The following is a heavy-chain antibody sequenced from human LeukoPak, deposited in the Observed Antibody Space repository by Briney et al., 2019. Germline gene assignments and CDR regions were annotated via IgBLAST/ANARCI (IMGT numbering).Heavy chain of an antibody. J-gene: IGHJ5*02. V-gene: IGHV4-34*01. CDR1: GGSFSGYY. CDR2: INHSGST. CDR3: ARGHGRRTMIVVVFSKNGFDP. D-gene: IGHD3-22*01. Sequence: SETLSLTCAVYGGSFSGYYWSWIRQPPGKGLEWIGEINHSGSTNYNPYLKNGLTISANTTKNHSSLQQSTVTAADTAAYYCARGHGRRTMIVVVFSKNGFDPWGQGTLVTVSS.